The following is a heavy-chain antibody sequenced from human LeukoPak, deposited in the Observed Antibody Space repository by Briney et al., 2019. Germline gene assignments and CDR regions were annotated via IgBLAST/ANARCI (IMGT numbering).Heavy chain of an antibody. CDR2: INPNSGGT. Sequence: ASVKVSCKASGYTFTGYYMHWVRQAPGQGLEWMGWINPNSGGTNYAQKFQGRVTMTRDTSISTAYMELSRLRSDDTAVYYCAREGGGYSGYDNGAMITFGGDVADYWGQGTLVTVSS. CDR1: GYTFTGYY. J-gene: IGHJ4*02. V-gene: IGHV1-2*02. D-gene: IGHD3-16*01. CDR3: AREGGGYSGYDNGAMITFGGDVADY.